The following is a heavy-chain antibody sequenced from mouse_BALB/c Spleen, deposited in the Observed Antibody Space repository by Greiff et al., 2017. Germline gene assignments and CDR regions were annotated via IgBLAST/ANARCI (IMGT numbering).Heavy chain of an antibody. CDR3: ARYGTTDAMDY. Sequence: DVMLVESGGGLVQPGGSLKLSCAASGFTFSSYTMSWVRQTPEKRLEWVAYISNGGGSTYYQDTVKGRITISRYNAKYTLYLQMTSLRSEDTAMYYCARYGTTDAMDYWGQGTSVTVSS. J-gene: IGHJ4*01. CDR1: GFTFSSYT. D-gene: IGHD1-1*01. V-gene: IGHV5-12-2*01. CDR2: ISNGGGST.